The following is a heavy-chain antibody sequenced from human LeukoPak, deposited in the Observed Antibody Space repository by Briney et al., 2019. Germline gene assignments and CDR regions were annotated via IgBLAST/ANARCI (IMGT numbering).Heavy chain of an antibody. CDR3: ARSYGDYAIDFDY. D-gene: IGHD4-17*01. CDR1: GYTFTGYY. Sequence: ASVKVSCKASGYTFTGYYIHWVRQAPGQGLEWMGWINPNSGGTNYAQKFQGRVTMTRDTSISTAYMELSRLRSDDTAVYYCARSYGDYAIDFDYWGQGTLVTVSS. J-gene: IGHJ4*02. CDR2: INPNSGGT. V-gene: IGHV1-2*02.